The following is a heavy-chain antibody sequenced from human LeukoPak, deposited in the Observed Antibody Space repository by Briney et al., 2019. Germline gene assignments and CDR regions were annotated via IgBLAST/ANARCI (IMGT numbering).Heavy chain of an antibody. CDR3: AKGRQLERRAAFDI. J-gene: IGHJ3*02. CDR2: ISSSGSTI. CDR1: GGSISSSNW. Sequence: SSETLSLTCAVSGGSISSSNWWTWVRQPPGKGLEWVSYISSSGSTIYYADSVKGRFTISRDNSKNTLYLQMNSLRAEDTAAYYCAKGRQLERRAAFDIWGQGTMVTVSS. D-gene: IGHD1-1*01. V-gene: IGHV3-23*01.